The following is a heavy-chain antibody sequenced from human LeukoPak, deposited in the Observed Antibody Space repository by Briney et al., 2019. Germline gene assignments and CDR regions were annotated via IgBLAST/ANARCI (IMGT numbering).Heavy chain of an antibody. V-gene: IGHV4-39*07. Sequence: PSETLSLTCTVSGGSISSSSYYWGWIRQPPGKGLEWIGSIYYSGSTYYNPSLKSRVTISVDTSKNQFSLKLSSVTAADTAVYYCARDLFVVLRFLEWLPGAFDYWGQGTLVTVSS. D-gene: IGHD3-3*01. CDR3: ARDLFVVLRFLEWLPGAFDY. J-gene: IGHJ4*02. CDR1: GGSISSSSYY. CDR2: IYYSGST.